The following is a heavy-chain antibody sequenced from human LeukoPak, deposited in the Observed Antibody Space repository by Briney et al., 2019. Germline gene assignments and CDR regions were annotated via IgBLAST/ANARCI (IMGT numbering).Heavy chain of an antibody. CDR2: IYYGGST. Sequence: ASETLSLTCTVSGGSISSYYWSWIRQPPGKGLEWIGYIYYGGSTNYNPSLKSRVTISVDTSKNQFSLKLSSVTAADTAVYYCARDFGVWGQGTLVTVSS. V-gene: IGHV4-59*01. D-gene: IGHD3-10*01. CDR1: GGSISSYY. CDR3: ARDFGV. J-gene: IGHJ4*02.